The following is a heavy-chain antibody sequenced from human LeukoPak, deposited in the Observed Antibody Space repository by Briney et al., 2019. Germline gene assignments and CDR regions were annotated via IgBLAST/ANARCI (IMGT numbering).Heavy chain of an antibody. D-gene: IGHD3-9*01. Sequence: GGSLRLSCAASGFTFSSYAMSWVRQAPGKGLEWVSAISGSGGSTYYADSVKGRFTISRDNSKNTLYLQMNCLRAEDTAVYYCAKYYDILTGRFYYYGMDVWGQGTTVTVSS. CDR1: GFTFSSYA. V-gene: IGHV3-23*01. J-gene: IGHJ6*02. CDR3: AKYYDILTGRFYYYGMDV. CDR2: ISGSGGST.